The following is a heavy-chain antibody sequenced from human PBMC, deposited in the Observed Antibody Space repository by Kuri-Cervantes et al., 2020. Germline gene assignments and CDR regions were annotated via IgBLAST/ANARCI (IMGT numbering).Heavy chain of an antibody. D-gene: IGHD6-19*01. CDR2: IYSGGST. CDR1: GFTVSSNY. V-gene: IGHV3-66*01. CDR3: ARTHGSGWDFDY. Sequence: GGFLRLSCAASGFTVSSNYMSWVRQAPGEGLEWVSVIYSGGSTYYADSVKGRFTISRDNSKNTLYLQMNSLRAEDTAVYYCARTHGSGWDFDYWGQGTLVTVSS. J-gene: IGHJ4*02.